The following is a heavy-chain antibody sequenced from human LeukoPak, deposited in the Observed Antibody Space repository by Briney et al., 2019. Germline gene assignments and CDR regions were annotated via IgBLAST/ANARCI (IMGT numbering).Heavy chain of an antibody. D-gene: IGHD3-22*01. CDR2: ISAYNGNT. Sequence: ASVKVSCKASGHTFTSYGISWVRQAPGQGLEWMGWISAYNGNTNYAQKLQGRVTMTTDTSTSTAYMELRSLRSDDTAVYYCARVGNYYDSSGLAFDIWGQGTMVTVSS. CDR3: ARVGNYYDSSGLAFDI. V-gene: IGHV1-18*01. CDR1: GHTFTSYG. J-gene: IGHJ3*02.